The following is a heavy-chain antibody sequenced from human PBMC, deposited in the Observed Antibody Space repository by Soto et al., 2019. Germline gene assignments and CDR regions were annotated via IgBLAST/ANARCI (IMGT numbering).Heavy chain of an antibody. CDR2: IYWDDEK. CDR1: GFSLSDNGVG. J-gene: IGHJ3*02. CDR3: AHRLTWDAFDI. V-gene: IGHV2-5*02. D-gene: IGHD1-26*01. Sequence: QITLKESGPTLVKRTQTLTLTCTFSGFSLSDNGVGVGWIRQPPGKALEWLALIYWDDEKIYSPSLKTRLTITKDTSKTQVLLTMPNIDPVDTATYYCAHRLTWDAFDIWGPGTMVTFSS.